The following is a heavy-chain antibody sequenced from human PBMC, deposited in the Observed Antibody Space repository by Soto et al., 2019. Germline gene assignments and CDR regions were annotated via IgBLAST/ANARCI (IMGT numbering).Heavy chain of an antibody. Sequence: SETLSLTCPVSGGSLRRYYWSWIRQPPGKGLEWIGYIYYSGSTNYNPSLKSRVTISVDTSKNQFSLKVSSVTAADTAVYYCARRYGGNFDYWGQGTLVTVSS. CDR2: IYYSGST. CDR3: ARRYGGNFDY. J-gene: IGHJ4*02. D-gene: IGHD1-26*01. CDR1: GGSLRRYY. V-gene: IGHV4-59*01.